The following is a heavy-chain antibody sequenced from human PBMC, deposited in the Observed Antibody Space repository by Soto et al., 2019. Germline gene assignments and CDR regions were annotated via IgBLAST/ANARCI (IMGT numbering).Heavy chain of an antibody. J-gene: IGHJ5*02. V-gene: IGHV4-31*03. CDR3: ARESLSITIFGVVIPNWFDP. CDR2: IYYSGST. CDR1: CGSISSGGYY. Sequence: SETLSLTCTVSCGSISSGGYYWSWIRQHPGKGLEWIGYIYYSGSTYYNPSLKSRVTISVDTSKNQFSLKLSSVTAADTAVYYCARESLSITIFGVVIPNWFDPWGQGTLVTVSS. D-gene: IGHD3-3*01.